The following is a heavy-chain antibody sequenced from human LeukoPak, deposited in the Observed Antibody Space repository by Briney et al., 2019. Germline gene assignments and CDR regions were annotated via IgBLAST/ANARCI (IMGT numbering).Heavy chain of an antibody. CDR1: GGSISSSSYY. V-gene: IGHV4-39*07. D-gene: IGHD6-13*01. CDR3: ARLPGTDYYYYMDV. CDR2: IYYSGST. J-gene: IGHJ6*03. Sequence: RASETLSLTCTVSGGSISSSSYYWGWIRQLPGKGLEWIGSIYYSGSTYYNPSLKSRVTISVDTSKNQFSLKLSSVTAADTAVYYCARLPGTDYYYYMDVWGKGTTVTVSS.